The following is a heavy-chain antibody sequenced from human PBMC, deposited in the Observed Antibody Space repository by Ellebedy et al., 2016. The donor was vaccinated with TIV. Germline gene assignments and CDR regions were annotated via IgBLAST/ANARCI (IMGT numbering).Heavy chain of an antibody. J-gene: IGHJ5*01. Sequence: PGGSLRLSCAASGFRFAGHAMSWVRQAQGQGLEWVSSITGSGDKTYYRNSVRGRFSISRDNSRDTLYLDMNILRGEDTALYSCARSAGDSSGWFVSWGQGTVVIVSS. D-gene: IGHD3-22*01. CDR2: ITGSGDKT. CDR3: ARSAGDSSGWFVS. V-gene: IGHV3-23*01. CDR1: GFRFAGHA.